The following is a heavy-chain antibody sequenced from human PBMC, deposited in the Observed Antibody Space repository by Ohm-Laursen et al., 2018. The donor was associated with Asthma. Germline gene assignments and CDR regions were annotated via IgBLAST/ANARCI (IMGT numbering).Heavy chain of an antibody. CDR3: VRGLTVTYAFDH. CDR2: ISSSSSTI. J-gene: IGHJ4*02. Sequence: GSLRLSCAASGFTFSSYSMNWVRQAPGKGLEWVSYISSSSSTIYYADSVKGRFTISRDNAKNTLYLQMNSLRAEDTAVYYCVRGLTVTYAFDHWGQGTLLTVSS. CDR1: GFTFSSYS. V-gene: IGHV3-48*04. D-gene: IGHD4-17*01.